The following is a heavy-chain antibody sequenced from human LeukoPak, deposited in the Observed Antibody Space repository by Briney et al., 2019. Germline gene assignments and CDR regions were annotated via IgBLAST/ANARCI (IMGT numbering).Heavy chain of an antibody. CDR2: ISSSSTTI. CDR1: GFTFSSYA. D-gene: IGHD4-17*01. Sequence: GSLRLSCAASGFTFSSYAMHWVRQAPGKGLEWVSYISSSSTTIYYADSVKGRFTISRDNVKNCLHLQMNSLRDEDTAVYYCARDLRSFDYWGQGTRVTVSS. J-gene: IGHJ4*02. CDR3: ARDLRSFDY. V-gene: IGHV3-48*02.